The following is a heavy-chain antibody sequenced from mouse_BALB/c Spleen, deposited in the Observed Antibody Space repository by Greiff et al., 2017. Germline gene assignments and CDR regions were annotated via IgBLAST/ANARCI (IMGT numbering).Heavy chain of an antibody. V-gene: IGHV5-17*02. J-gene: IGHJ4*01. D-gene: IGHD2-14*01. Sequence: DVQLVESGGGLVQPGGSRKLSCAASGFTFSSFGMHWVRQAPEKGLEWVAYISSGSSTIYYADTVKGRFTISRDNPKNTLFLQMTSLRSEDTAMYYCARYYRYDGYYYAMDYWGQGTSVTVSS. CDR2: ISSGSSTI. CDR1: GFTFSSFG. CDR3: ARYYRYDGYYYAMDY.